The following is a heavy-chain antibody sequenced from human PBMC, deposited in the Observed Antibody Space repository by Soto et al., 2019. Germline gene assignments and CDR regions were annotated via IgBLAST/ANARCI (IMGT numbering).Heavy chain of an antibody. Sequence: SETLSLTCAVYGGSFSGYYWSWIRQPPGKGLEWIGEINHSGSTNYNPSLKSRVTISVDTSKNQFSLKLSSVTAADTAVYYCARASVYYDFWSGYRHLYFDYWGQGTLVTVS. CDR2: INHSGST. V-gene: IGHV4-34*01. J-gene: IGHJ4*02. CDR3: ARASVYYDFWSGYRHLYFDY. D-gene: IGHD3-3*01. CDR1: GGSFSGYY.